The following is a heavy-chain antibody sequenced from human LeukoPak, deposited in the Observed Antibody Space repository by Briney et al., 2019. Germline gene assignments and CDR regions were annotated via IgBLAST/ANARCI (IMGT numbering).Heavy chain of an antibody. CDR1: GYTFTSYA. V-gene: IGHV7-4-1*02. Sequence: ASVKVSCKASGYTFTSYAMNWVRQAPGQGLEWMGWINTNTGNPTYAQGFTGRFVFSLDTSVSTAYLQISSLKAEDTAVYYCARHSSGWYNSYYYYGMDVWGQGTTVTVSS. CDR2: INTNTGNP. CDR3: ARHSSGWYNSYYYYGMDV. J-gene: IGHJ6*02. D-gene: IGHD6-19*01.